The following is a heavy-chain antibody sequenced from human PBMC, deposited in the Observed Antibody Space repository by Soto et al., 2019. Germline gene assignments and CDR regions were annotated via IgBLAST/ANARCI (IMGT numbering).Heavy chain of an antibody. D-gene: IGHD3-16*01. CDR3: AKAGDPGNMITFEGVEIPNLDQ. CDR2: ISYDGSKK. J-gene: IGHJ4*02. CDR1: GFTFSNYG. V-gene: IGHV3-30*18. Sequence: QVQLVESGGGVVQPGRSLKLSCAASGFTFSNYGMDWVRQAPGKGLEWVAAISYDGSKKDYADSVKGRFTISRDNSDNTLYLQMNSLRPEDTAVYYCAKAGDPGNMITFEGVEIPNLDQWGQGTLLTVSS.